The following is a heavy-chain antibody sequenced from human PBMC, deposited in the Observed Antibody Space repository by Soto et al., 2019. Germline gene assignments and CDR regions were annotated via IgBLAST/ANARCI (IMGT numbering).Heavy chain of an antibody. Sequence: QVQLVQSGAEVKKPGSSVKVSCKASGGTFSSYAISWVRQAPGQGLEWMGGIIPIFGTANYAQNFQGRVTITVDESMSTAYMQLSSLRSEDTAVYYCARDLRVAGRPSMDVWGQGTTVTVSS. CDR1: GGTFSSYA. J-gene: IGHJ6*02. D-gene: IGHD2-15*01. V-gene: IGHV1-69*01. CDR2: IIPIFGTA. CDR3: ARDLRVAGRPSMDV.